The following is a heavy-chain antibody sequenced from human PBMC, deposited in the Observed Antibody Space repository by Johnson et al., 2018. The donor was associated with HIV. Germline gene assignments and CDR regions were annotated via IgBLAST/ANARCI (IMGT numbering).Heavy chain of an antibody. CDR1: GFSFDEHG. V-gene: IGHV3-20*04. J-gene: IGHJ3*02. Sequence: VQLVESGGSVVRPGGSLRLSCAASGFSFDEHGMSWVRQAPGKGLEWVSGINWNGGSTDYTDSVKGRFTISRDNAKNSLYLQMNSLRVEDTALYYCAREIVVVVGVTGGNAFDIWGQGTMVTVSS. CDR3: AREIVVVVGVTGGNAFDI. D-gene: IGHD2-15*01. CDR2: INWNGGST.